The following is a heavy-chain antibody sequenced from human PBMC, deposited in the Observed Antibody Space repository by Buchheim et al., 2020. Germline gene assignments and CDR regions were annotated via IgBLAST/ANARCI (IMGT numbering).Heavy chain of an antibody. CDR2: INPSGGST. V-gene: IGHV1-46*01. J-gene: IGHJ6*02. CDR3: ARGYCSSTSCLYYYYGMDV. CDR1: GYTFTSYY. D-gene: IGHD2-2*01. Sequence: QVQLVQSGAEVKKPGASVKVSCKASGYTFTSYYLHWVRQAPGQGLEWMGIINPSGGSTRYAQKFQGRVTMTRDTSTRPVYMELSSLRSEDTAVYYCARGYCSSTSCLYYYYGMDVWGQGTT.